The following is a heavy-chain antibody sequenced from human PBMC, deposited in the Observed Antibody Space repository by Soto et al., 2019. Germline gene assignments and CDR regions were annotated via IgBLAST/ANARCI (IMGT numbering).Heavy chain of an antibody. Sequence: QVQLQESGPGLVKPSQTLSLTCTVSGGSISSGGYYWSWIRQHPGKGLEWIGYIYYSGSTYYNPSLKSRVTISVDTSKNRCSLKLSSVTAADTAVYYCARGGIAAAAPPDYWGQGTLVTVSS. CDR3: ARGGIAAAAPPDY. CDR2: IYYSGST. CDR1: GGSISSGGYY. V-gene: IGHV4-31*03. D-gene: IGHD6-13*01. J-gene: IGHJ4*02.